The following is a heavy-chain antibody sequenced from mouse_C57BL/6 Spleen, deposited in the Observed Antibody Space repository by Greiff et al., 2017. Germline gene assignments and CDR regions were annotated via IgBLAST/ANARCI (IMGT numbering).Heavy chain of an antibody. J-gene: IGHJ4*01. D-gene: IGHD1-1*01. Sequence: VQLQQPGAELVKPGASVKMSCKASGYTFTSYWITWVKQRPGQGLEWIGDIYPGSGSTNYNEKFKSKATLTVDTSSSTAYMQLSSLTSEDSAVYYCERGATVVATMDYAMDYWGQGTSVTVSS. CDR3: ERGATVVATMDYAMDY. CDR1: GYTFTSYW. CDR2: IYPGSGST. V-gene: IGHV1-55*01.